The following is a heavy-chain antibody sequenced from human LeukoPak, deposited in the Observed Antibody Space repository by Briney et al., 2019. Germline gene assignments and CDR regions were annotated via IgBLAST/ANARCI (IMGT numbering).Heavy chain of an antibody. CDR3: AKVKGGSSSWPLRLFDY. CDR2: ISGSGGST. J-gene: IGHJ4*02. CDR1: GFTVSSNS. D-gene: IGHD6-13*01. Sequence: PGGSLRLSCAASGFTVSSNSMSWVRQAPGKGLEWVSAISGSGGSTYYADSVKGRFTISRDNSKNTLYLQMNSLRAEDTAVYYCAKVKGGSSSWPLRLFDYWGQGTLVTVSS. V-gene: IGHV3-23*01.